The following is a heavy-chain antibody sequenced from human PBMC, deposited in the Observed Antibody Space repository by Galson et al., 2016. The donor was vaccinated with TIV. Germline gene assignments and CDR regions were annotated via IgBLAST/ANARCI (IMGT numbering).Heavy chain of an antibody. CDR1: GFTFSLYG. CDR3: ARERSPSLRYFDWLKNYSLDV. V-gene: IGHV3-33*01. CDR2: IWFGGGNK. J-gene: IGHJ6*02. D-gene: IGHD3-9*01. Sequence: SLRLSCAASGFTFSLYGMHWVRQAPGKGLEWVAVIWFGGGNKYYADSVKGRFTLSRDNSQNTLYLQMSSLRAENTAVYYCARERSPSLRYFDWLKNYSLDVWGQGTTVTVSS.